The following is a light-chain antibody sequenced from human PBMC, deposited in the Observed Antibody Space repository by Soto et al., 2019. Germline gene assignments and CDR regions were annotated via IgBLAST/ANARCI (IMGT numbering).Light chain of an antibody. V-gene: IGKV1-5*03. Sequence: DILMTQSPTSLSASVGDIVTITCRASQTISSWVAWYQQKPGKAPKLLIYKATSLETGVPARFSGSGSGTEFTLTISGLQPDDVATYYCQQYNALWYTFGQGTKVDIK. CDR2: KAT. CDR1: QTISSW. CDR3: QQYNALWYT. J-gene: IGKJ2*01.